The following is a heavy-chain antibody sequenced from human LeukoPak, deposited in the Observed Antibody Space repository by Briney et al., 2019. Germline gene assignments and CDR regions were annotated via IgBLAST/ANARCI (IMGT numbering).Heavy chain of an antibody. CDR2: IYYSGST. Sequence: PSETLSLTCTVSGGSISSGGYYWSWIRQHPGKGLEWIGYIYYSGSTYYNPSLKSRVTISVDTSKNQFSLKLSSVTAADTAVYYCARGSNPLAFLFDYWGQGTLVTVSS. J-gene: IGHJ4*02. CDR1: GGSISSGGYY. V-gene: IGHV4-31*03. CDR3: ARGSNPLAFLFDY. D-gene: IGHD2-2*01.